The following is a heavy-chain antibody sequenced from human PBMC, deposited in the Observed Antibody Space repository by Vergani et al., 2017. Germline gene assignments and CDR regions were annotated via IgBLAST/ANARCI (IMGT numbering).Heavy chain of an antibody. CDR2: IIPILGIA. D-gene: IGHD2-2*01. Sequence: QVQLVQSGAEVKKPGSSVKVSCKASGGTFSSYTISWVRQAPGQGLEWMGRIIPILGIANYAQKFQGRVTITADKSTSTAYMELSSRRSEDTAVYYCARARRNIVVVPAANMDYYYYMDVWGKGTTVTVSS. J-gene: IGHJ6*03. CDR1: GGTFSSYT. CDR3: ARARRNIVVVPAANMDYYYYMDV. V-gene: IGHV1-69*02.